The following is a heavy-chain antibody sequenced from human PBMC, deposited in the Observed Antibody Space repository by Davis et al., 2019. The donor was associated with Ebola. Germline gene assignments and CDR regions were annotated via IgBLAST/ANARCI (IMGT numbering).Heavy chain of an antibody. CDR1: GYTFTSYG. CDR2: IIPIFGTV. CDR3: AREWLSSFDY. V-gene: IGHV1-69*13. Sequence: SVKVSCKASGYTFTSYGISWVRQAPGQGLEWMGGIIPIFGTVNYAQKFQGRVTITADESTSTAYMELSSLRSEDTAVYYCAREWLSSFDYWGQGTLVTVSS. D-gene: IGHD5-12*01. J-gene: IGHJ4*02.